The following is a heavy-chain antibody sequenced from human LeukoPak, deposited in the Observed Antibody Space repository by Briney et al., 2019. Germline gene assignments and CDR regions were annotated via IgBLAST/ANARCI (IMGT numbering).Heavy chain of an antibody. V-gene: IGHV3-11*01. Sequence: GGPLRLSCAASGFTFSDYYMSWIRQAPGKGLEWVSYISSSGSTIYYADSVKGRFTISRDNAKDSLYLQMNSLRAEDTAVYYCARGVVVVAATPPYFDYWGQGTLVTVSS. D-gene: IGHD2-15*01. J-gene: IGHJ4*02. CDR1: GFTFSDYY. CDR3: ARGVVVVAATPPYFDY. CDR2: ISSSGSTI.